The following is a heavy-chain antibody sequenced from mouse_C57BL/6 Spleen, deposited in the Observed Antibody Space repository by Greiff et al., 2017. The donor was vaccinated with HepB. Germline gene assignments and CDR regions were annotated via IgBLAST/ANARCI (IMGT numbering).Heavy chain of an antibody. CDR1: GYTFTSYW. Sequence: QVQLQQPGAELVRPGSSVKLSCKASGYTFTSYWMHWVKQRPIQGLEWIGNIDPSDSETHYNQKFKDKATLTVDKSSSTAYMQLSSLTSEDSAVYFCARPPYDGLYFDYWGQGTTLTVSS. V-gene: IGHV1-52*01. J-gene: IGHJ2*01. CDR2: IDPSDSET. D-gene: IGHD2-3*01. CDR3: ARPPYDGLYFDY.